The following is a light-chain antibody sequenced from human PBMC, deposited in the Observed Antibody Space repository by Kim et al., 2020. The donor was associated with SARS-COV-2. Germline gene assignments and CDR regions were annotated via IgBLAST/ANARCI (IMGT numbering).Light chain of an antibody. CDR1: QNSENS. CDR3: QHYYKWPPWT. J-gene: IGKJ1*01. CDR2: DAS. Sequence: SPGDRVTLSCRASQNSENSLAWYQQNPGQPPRLLIYDASSRATDIPARFSGSGFGTDFTLTISSLQSEDVGIYFCQHYYKWPPWTFGRGTKVDIK. V-gene: IGKV3-15*01.